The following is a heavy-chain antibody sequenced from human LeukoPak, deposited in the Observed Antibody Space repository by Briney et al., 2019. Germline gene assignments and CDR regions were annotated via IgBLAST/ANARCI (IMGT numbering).Heavy chain of an antibody. J-gene: IGHJ4*02. CDR2: IYSGGIT. CDR3: ARSYSGYDLFDY. D-gene: IGHD5-12*01. V-gene: IGHV3-53*01. CDR1: GFTFSSNY. Sequence: PGGSLRLSCAASGFTFSSNYMSWVRQAPGKGLEGVSVIYSGGITYYADSVKGRFTISRDNSKNTLHLQMNSLRAEDTAVYYCARSYSGYDLFDYWGQGTLVTVSS.